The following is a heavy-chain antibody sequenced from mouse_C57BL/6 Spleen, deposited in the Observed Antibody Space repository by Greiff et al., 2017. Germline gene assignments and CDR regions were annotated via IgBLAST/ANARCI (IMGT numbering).Heavy chain of an antibody. D-gene: IGHD4-1*01. J-gene: IGHJ3*01. CDR3: ARWEFAY. Sequence: DVKLVESGGGLVKPGGSLKLSCAASGFTFSDYGMHWVRQAPEKGLEWVAYISSGSSTIYYADKVKGRFTISRDNAKNTLFLQMTSLRSEDTAMYYCARWEFAYWGQGTLVTVSA. CDR1: GFTFSDYG. V-gene: IGHV5-17*01. CDR2: ISSGSSTI.